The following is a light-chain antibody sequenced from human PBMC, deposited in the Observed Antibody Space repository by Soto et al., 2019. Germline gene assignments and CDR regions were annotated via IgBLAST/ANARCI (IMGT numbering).Light chain of an antibody. CDR3: SSYTSSSPDVV. CDR2: DVS. J-gene: IGLJ2*01. Sequence: QSALTQPASVSGSPGQSITISCTGTSSDVGGYNYVSWYQQHPGKAPKLMIYDVSNRPSGVSNRFSGSKSVNTASLTSSGLPAEDEADYYCSSYTSSSPDVVFGGGTKLTVL. CDR1: SSDVGGYNY. V-gene: IGLV2-14*01.